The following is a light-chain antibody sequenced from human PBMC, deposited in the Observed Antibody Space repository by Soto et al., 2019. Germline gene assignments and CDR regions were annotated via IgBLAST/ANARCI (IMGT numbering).Light chain of an antibody. V-gene: IGKV3D-15*01. CDR1: QSVSSS. J-gene: IGKJ1*01. CDR2: DAY. CDR3: QQYNNWPVT. Sequence: EIVLTQSPGTLSLSPGERATLACRASQSVSSSFLAWYQQKPGQAPRLLIFDAYNRATGSPGRFSGSGSGTEFTLTISSLQSEDFAVYSCQQYNNWPVTFGQGTKVDIK.